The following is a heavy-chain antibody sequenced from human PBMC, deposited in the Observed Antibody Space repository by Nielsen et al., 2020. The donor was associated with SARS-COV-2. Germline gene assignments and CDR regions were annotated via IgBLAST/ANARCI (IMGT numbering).Heavy chain of an antibody. V-gene: IGHV2-70*01. CDR1: TFSSYW. CDR2: IDWDDDK. D-gene: IGHD6-6*01. Sequence: TFSSYWMSWIRQPPGKALEWLALIDWDDDKYYSTSLKTRLTISKDTSKNQVVLTMTNMDPVDTATYYCARLSIHGMDVWGQGTTVTVSS. J-gene: IGHJ6*02. CDR3: ARLSIHGMDV.